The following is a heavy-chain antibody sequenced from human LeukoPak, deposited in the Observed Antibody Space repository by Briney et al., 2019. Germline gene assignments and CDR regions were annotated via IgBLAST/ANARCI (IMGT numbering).Heavy chain of an antibody. J-gene: IGHJ4*02. Sequence: GASLRLSCAASGFTFRSYWMTWVRQAPGKGLEWVANIKEDGSAKNYVDSVKGRFTISRDNAENSLHSQMNGVRVEDTGVYFCVRDGDKWNDFDHWGQGTQVTVSS. CDR3: VRDGDKWNDFDH. V-gene: IGHV3-7*03. CDR2: IKEDGSAK. D-gene: IGHD1-1*01. CDR1: GFTFRSYW.